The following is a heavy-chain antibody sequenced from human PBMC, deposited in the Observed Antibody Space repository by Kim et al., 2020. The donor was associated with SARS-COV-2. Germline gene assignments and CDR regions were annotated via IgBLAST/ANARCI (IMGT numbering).Heavy chain of an antibody. CDR3: AREGGIQLWYFDL. CDR2: ISYDGSNK. J-gene: IGHJ2*01. Sequence: GGSLRLSCAASGFTFCSYGMHWVRQAPGKGLEWVAVISYDGSNKYYADSVKGRFTISRDNSKNTLYLQMNSLRAEDTAVYYCAREGGIQLWYFDLWGRGTLVTVSS. V-gene: IGHV3-33*05. CDR1: GFTFCSYG. D-gene: IGHD5-18*01.